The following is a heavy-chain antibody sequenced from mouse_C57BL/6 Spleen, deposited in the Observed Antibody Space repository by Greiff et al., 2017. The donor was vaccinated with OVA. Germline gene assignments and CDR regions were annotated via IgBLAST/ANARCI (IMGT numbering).Heavy chain of an antibody. CDR3: ARGGRRGFAY. J-gene: IGHJ3*01. V-gene: IGHV3-1*01. Sequence: ESGPGMVRPSQSLSLTCTVTGYSITSGYDWHWIRHFPGNKLEWMGYISYSGSTNYNPSLKSRISITHDTSKNHFFLKLNSVTTEDTATYYCARGGRRGFAYWGQGTLVTVSA. CDR2: ISYSGST. CDR1: GYSITSGYD.